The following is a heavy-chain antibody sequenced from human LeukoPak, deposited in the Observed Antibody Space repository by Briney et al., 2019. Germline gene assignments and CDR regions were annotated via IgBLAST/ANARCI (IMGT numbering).Heavy chain of an antibody. CDR1: GGTFSSYA. CDR2: IIPILGIA. V-gene: IGHV1-69*04. D-gene: IGHD3-9*01. CDR3: AAPTYYDILTGYHGSFDY. J-gene: IGHJ4*02. Sequence: EASVKVSCKASGGTFSSYAISWVRQAPGQGLEWMGRIIPILGIANYAQKFQGRVTITADKSTSTACMELSSLRSEDTAVYYCAAPTYYDILTGYHGSFDYWGQGTLVTVSS.